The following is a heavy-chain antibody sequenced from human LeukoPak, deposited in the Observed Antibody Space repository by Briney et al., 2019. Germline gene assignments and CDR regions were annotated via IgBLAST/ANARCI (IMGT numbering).Heavy chain of an antibody. CDR1: GFTFSSYA. D-gene: IGHD6-19*01. CDR2: IRYDGSRK. V-gene: IGHV3-30*02. J-gene: IGHJ6*03. CDR3: ARGNSAGWYEYMDV. Sequence: GGSLRLSCAASGFTFSSYAMHWVRQAPGKGLEWVSFIRYDGSRKYYADSVKGRFTISRDNSKNTLDLQMSSLTTGDTAVYYCARGNSAGWYEYMDVWGKGTTVIVSS.